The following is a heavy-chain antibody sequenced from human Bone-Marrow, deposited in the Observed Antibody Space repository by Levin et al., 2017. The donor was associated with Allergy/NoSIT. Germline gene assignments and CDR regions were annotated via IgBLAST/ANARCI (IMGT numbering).Heavy chain of an antibody. D-gene: IGHD2-2*01. Sequence: GGSLRLSCAASGFTFSRYSMNWVRQAPGRGLEWVSYISRSSSTISYADSVKGRFTISRDNAKNSLYLQMNSLRDEETAVYYCARQDCSGTSCYYFFDSWGQGTLVTVSS. CDR1: GFTFSRYS. CDR3: ARQDCSGTSCYYFFDS. CDR2: ISRSSSTI. V-gene: IGHV3-48*02. J-gene: IGHJ4*02.